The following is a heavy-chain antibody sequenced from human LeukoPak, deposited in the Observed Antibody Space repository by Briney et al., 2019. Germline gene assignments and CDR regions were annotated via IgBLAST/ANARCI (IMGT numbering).Heavy chain of an antibody. V-gene: IGHV4-59*01. CDR3: ARLRYTSSRDFDY. Sequence: SETLSLTCTVSGGSISSYYWSWIRQPPGKGLEWIGYVYYSGSTSYNPSLKSRVTISVDTSKNQFSLRLSSVTAADTAVYYCARLRYTSSRDFDYWGQGTLVTVSS. D-gene: IGHD6-13*01. J-gene: IGHJ4*02. CDR1: GGSISSYY. CDR2: VYYSGST.